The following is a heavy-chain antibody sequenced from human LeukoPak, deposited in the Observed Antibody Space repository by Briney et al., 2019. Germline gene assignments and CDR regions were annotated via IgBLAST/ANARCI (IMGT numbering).Heavy chain of an antibody. Sequence: PSETLSLTCAVYGGSFSGYYWSWIRQPPGKGLEWIGYIYYSGTTNYNPSLKSRVTMSVVTSKNQFSLKLSSVTAADTAVYYCARHSDFWSGLDFWGQGTLVTVSS. CDR1: GGSFSGYY. D-gene: IGHD3-3*01. V-gene: IGHV4-59*08. CDR2: IYYSGTT. CDR3: ARHSDFWSGLDF. J-gene: IGHJ4*02.